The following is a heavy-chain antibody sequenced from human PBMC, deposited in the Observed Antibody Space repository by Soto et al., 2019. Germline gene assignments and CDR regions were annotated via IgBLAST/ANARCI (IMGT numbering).Heavy chain of an antibody. Sequence: QVQLQESGPGLVKPSETLSLTCAVYGGSFSGYYWSWIRQPPGKGLEWIGEINHSGSTNYNPSLKSRVTISVDTSKNQFSLKLSSVTAADTAVYYCARGTHLEYGMDVWGQGTTVTVSS. V-gene: IGHV4-34*01. J-gene: IGHJ6*02. CDR2: INHSGST. CDR1: GGSFSGYY. CDR3: ARGTHLEYGMDV. D-gene: IGHD3-3*01.